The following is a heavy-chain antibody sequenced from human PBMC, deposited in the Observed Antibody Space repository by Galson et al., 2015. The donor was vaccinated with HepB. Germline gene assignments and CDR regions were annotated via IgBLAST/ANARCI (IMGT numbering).Heavy chain of an antibody. Sequence: SLRLSCAASGFTFTRYSINWVRQAPGKGLEWLSYISSSSSAIYYADSVKGRFSVSRDSAKNSMYLQMNSLRGEDTAVYYCARDRLGDYSTDVWGQGTTVTVSS. V-gene: IGHV3-48*01. CDR2: ISSSSSAI. CDR3: ARDRLGDYSTDV. D-gene: IGHD3-16*01. CDR1: GFTFTRYS. J-gene: IGHJ6*02.